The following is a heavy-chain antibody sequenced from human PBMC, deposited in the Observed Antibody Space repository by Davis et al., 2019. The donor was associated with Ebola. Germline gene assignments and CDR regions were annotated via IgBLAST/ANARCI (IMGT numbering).Heavy chain of an antibody. CDR2: INPYSGGT. J-gene: IGHJ4*02. D-gene: IGHD3-10*01. V-gene: IGHV1-2*06. CDR1: GYSLTDYY. CDR3: AILLWFGELLFPFDY. Sequence: ASVKVSCKASGYSLTDYYIHWVRQAPGQGLEWMGRINPYSGGTNYAQKFKGRVTMTRDTSISTAYVELSSLRSEDTAVYYCAILLWFGELLFPFDYWGQGTLVTVSS.